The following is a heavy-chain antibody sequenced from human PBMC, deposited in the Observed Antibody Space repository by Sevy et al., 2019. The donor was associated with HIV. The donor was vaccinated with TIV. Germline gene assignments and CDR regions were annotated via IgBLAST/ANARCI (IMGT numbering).Heavy chain of an antibody. J-gene: IGHJ6*03. CDR3: ARRRIDFWSGYPIRTSYYYYYMDV. Sequence: SETLSLTCTVSGGSISSYYWSWIRQPPGKGLEWIVYIYYSGSTNYNPSLKSRVTISVDTSKNQFSLKLSSVTAADTAVYYCARRRIDFWSGYPIRTSYYYYYMDVWGKGTTVTVSS. V-gene: IGHV4-59*01. D-gene: IGHD3-3*01. CDR1: GGSISSYY. CDR2: IYYSGST.